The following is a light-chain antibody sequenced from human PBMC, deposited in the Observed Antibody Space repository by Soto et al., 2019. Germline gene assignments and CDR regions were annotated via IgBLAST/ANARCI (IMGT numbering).Light chain of an antibody. CDR2: DVS. Sequence: DIQMTQSPSTLSSSIGDRVTLTCRASQSLTGRLAWYQQKPGRPPKLLIYDVSILESGVPSRFSGSASGTDFTLNISSRRPDDVAAFYCQQYKVYPYTFGQGTRLDI. V-gene: IGKV1-5*01. CDR3: QQYKVYPYT. J-gene: IGKJ2*01. CDR1: QSLTGR.